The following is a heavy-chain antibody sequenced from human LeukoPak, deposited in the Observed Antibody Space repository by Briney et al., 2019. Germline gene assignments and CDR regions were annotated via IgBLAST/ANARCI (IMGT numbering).Heavy chain of an antibody. CDR2: IYSGGNS. V-gene: IGHV3-53*01. CDR1: GFTVSSSY. CDR3: AKVELRIQLWSR. J-gene: IGHJ4*02. D-gene: IGHD5-18*01. Sequence: GGSLGLSCTASGFTVSSSYMNWVRQAPGKGLEWVSVIYSGGNSYYADSVKGRFTFSRDNSNNTLYLQMNSLRAEDTAVYYCAKVELRIQLWSRWGQGTLVTVSS.